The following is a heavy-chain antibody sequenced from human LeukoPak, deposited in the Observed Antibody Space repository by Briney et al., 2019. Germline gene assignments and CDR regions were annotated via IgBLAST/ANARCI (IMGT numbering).Heavy chain of an antibody. Sequence: PSETLSLTCAVYGGSFSGYYRTWIRQPPGKGLEWIGSIYYSGNTYYKPSLKSRVTISVDTSKNQFSLKLSSVTAADTAVYYCASPKVPYYYGMDVWGQGTTVTVSS. CDR2: IYYSGNT. J-gene: IGHJ6*02. CDR3: ASPKVPYYYGMDV. CDR1: GGSFSGYY. V-gene: IGHV4-34*01.